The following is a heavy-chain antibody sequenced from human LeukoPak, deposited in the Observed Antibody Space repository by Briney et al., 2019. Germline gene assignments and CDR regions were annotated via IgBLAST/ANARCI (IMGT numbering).Heavy chain of an antibody. D-gene: IGHD3-22*01. Sequence: SETLSLTCTVSGGSISSSSYYCGWIRHPPGKGLEWMGSVYYSGSTYYNQSLRSRVTISVDTSKTKFSLKLSSVPAADTAVYYCAREAGYYDSSGYYYRTPRRAFDIWGQGTMVTVSS. CDR2: VYYSGST. CDR1: GGSISSSSYY. V-gene: IGHV4-39*07. CDR3: AREAGYYDSSGYYYRTPRRAFDI. J-gene: IGHJ3*02.